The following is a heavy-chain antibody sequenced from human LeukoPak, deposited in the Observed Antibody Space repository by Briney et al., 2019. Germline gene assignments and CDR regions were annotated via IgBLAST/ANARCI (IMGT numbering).Heavy chain of an antibody. Sequence: SETLSLTCTVSDYSISSGYYWGWIRQPPGKGLEWTGSIFQSGHTYYSPSLKSRVTISVDTSNNRFSLSLSAVTAADTAIYYCTRDTRTAQGFDYWGQGILVTVSS. CDR2: IFQSGHT. CDR3: TRDTRTAQGFDY. J-gene: IGHJ4*02. D-gene: IGHD2-15*01. CDR1: DYSISSGYY. V-gene: IGHV4-38-2*02.